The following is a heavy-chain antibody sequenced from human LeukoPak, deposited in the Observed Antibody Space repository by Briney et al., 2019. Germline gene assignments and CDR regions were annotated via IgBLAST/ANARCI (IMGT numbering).Heavy chain of an antibody. J-gene: IGHJ4*02. Sequence: PGGSLRLSCAASGFTVSSNYMSWVRQAPGKGLEWVSVIYSGGSTYYADSVKGRFTISRDNSKNTLYLQMNSLRAEDTAVYYRARVSVGATHDYWGQGTRVTVSS. V-gene: IGHV3-66*02. CDR3: ARVSVGATHDY. D-gene: IGHD1-26*01. CDR1: GFTVSSNY. CDR2: IYSGGST.